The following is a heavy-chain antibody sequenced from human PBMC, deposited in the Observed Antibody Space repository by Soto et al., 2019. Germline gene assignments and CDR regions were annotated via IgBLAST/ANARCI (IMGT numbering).Heavy chain of an antibody. J-gene: IGHJ5*02. CDR1: GFTFSSYA. CDR2: ISGSGGST. V-gene: IGHV3-23*01. CDR3: AKTHWNYVLPWFDP. D-gene: IGHD1-7*01. Sequence: GGSLRLSCAASGFTFSSYAMSWVRQAPGKGLEWVSAISGSGGSTYYADSVKGRFTISRDNSKNTLYLQMNSLRAEDTAVYYCAKTHWNYVLPWFDPWGQGTLVTVSA.